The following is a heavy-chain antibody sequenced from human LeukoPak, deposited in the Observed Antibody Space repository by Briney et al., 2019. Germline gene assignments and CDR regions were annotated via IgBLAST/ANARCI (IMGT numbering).Heavy chain of an antibody. CDR2: ISSSGART. Sequence: GGSLRLSCAASGFTLRNYGMSWVRQAPGKGLEWVSAISSSGARTDYAASVRGRFTISRDISKNTVYLQMNSLKAEDTAVYYCANRIAAAGWDYFDYWGQGTLVTVSS. D-gene: IGHD6-13*01. CDR3: ANRIAAAGWDYFDY. CDR1: GFTLRNYG. J-gene: IGHJ4*02. V-gene: IGHV3-23*01.